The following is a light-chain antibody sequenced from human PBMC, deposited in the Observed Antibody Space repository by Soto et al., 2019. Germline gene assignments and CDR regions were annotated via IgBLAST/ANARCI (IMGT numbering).Light chain of an antibody. J-gene: IGKJ4*01. CDR2: AAS. CDR1: QGISSY. CDR3: QQLNSYLPT. Sequence: DIQLTQSPSFLSASVGDRVTITCRASQGISSYLAWYQQKPGKAPKLLIYAASTLQSGVPSRFSGSGSGTELTLTISSLQPEDFATYYCQQLNSYLPTFGGGTKVEIK. V-gene: IGKV1-9*01.